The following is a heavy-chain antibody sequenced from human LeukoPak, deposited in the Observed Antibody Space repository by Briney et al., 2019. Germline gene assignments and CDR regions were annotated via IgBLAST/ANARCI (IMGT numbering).Heavy chain of an antibody. Sequence: ASETLSLTCTVSGGSISSYYWSWIRQPAGKGLEWIGRIYTSGSTNYSPSLKSRVTMSVDTSKNQFSLKLSSVTAADTAVYYCAREDPYDFWSGYYLFDPWGQGTLVTVSS. J-gene: IGHJ5*02. CDR1: GGSISSYY. V-gene: IGHV4-4*07. CDR2: IYTSGST. CDR3: AREDPYDFWSGYYLFDP. D-gene: IGHD3-3*01.